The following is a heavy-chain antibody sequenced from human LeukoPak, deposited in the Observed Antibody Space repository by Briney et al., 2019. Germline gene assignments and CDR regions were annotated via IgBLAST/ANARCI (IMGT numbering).Heavy chain of an antibody. CDR2: IYYSGST. J-gene: IGHJ4*02. V-gene: IGHV4-31*03. D-gene: IGHD2-15*01. Sequence: SQTLSLTCTVSGGSISSGGYYWSWIRQHPGKGLEWIGYIYYSGSTYYNPSLKSRVTLSVDTSKNQFSLKLSSVTAADTAVYYCARNQNEGGLDWGQGTLVTVSS. CDR1: GGSISSGGYY. CDR3: ARNQNEGGLD.